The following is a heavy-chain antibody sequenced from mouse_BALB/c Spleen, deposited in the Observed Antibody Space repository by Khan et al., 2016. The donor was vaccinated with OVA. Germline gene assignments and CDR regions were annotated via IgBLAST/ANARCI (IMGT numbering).Heavy chain of an antibody. CDR2: ISGDSNTI. D-gene: IGHD1-1*01. Sequence: EVQLVESGGGLVQPGGSRKLSCAASGFTFNNYGMHWVRQAPEKGLEWVAYISGDSNTIYYVDSVTGRFTISRDNPKNTLFLQMTILMSEDTAMYYCATSYFYGYYFDYWGPGTTLTVS. CDR1: GFTFNNYG. V-gene: IGHV5-17*02. CDR3: ATSYFYGYYFDY. J-gene: IGHJ2*01.